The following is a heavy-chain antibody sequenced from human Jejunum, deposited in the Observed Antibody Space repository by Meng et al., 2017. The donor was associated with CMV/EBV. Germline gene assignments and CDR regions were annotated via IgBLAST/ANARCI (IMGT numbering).Heavy chain of an antibody. CDR2: MNPNNGNT. J-gene: IGHJ6*02. V-gene: IGHV1-8*01. Sequence: WVRQAPGQGLEWMGWMNPNNGNTEYAQKFQGRFTMTWNTSISTAYMELSSLRSEDTAIYYCASHQQFCSGGSCYSLGYYYGMDVWGQGTTVTVSS. CDR3: ASHQQFCSGGSCYSLGYYYGMDV. D-gene: IGHD2-15*01.